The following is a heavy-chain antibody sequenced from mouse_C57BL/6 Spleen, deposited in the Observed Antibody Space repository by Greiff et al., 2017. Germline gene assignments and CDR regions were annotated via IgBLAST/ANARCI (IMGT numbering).Heavy chain of an antibody. V-gene: IGHV1-64*01. J-gene: IGHJ4*01. CDR2: IHPNSGST. Sequence: QVQLQQPGAELVKPGASVKLSCKASGYTFTSYWMHWVKQRPGQGLEWIGMIHPNSGSTNYNEKFKSKATLTVDKSSSTAYMQLSSLTSEDSAVYYCARARYSLYAMDYWGQGTSVTVSS. CDR1: GYTFTSYW. CDR3: ARARYSLYAMDY.